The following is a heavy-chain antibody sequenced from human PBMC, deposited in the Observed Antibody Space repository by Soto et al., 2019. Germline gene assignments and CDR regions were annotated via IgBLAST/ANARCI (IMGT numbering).Heavy chain of an antibody. D-gene: IGHD2-2*01. J-gene: IGHJ4*02. Sequence: PSEPLSLTCTVFGGSGVSRGYCWSWIRQPPGKGLEWIGYIYYSGSTNYNPSLKSRVTISVDTSKNQFSLKLSSVTAADTAVYYCARVPMPYYFDYWGQGTLVTVSS. V-gene: IGHV4-61*08. CDR2: IYYSGST. CDR3: ARVPMPYYFDY. CDR1: GGSGVSRGYC.